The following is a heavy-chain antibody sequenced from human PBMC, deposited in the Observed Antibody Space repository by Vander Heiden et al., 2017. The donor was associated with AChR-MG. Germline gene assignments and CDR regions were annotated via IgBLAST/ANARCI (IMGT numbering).Heavy chain of an antibody. V-gene: IGHV1-2*01. J-gene: IGHJ5*02. CDR1: GYTFTGYY. Sequence: QVQLVQSGAEVKKPGASVKVSCKASGYTFTGYYMHWVRQAPGQGLEWMGRINPNSGGTNYAQKFQGRVTRTRDTSISTAYMELSRLRSDDTDVYYCARDPVVVVPAATVGMSWFDPLGPGNPGHRLL. CDR2: INPNSGGT. D-gene: IGHD2-2*01. CDR3: ARDPVVVVPAATVGMSWFDP.